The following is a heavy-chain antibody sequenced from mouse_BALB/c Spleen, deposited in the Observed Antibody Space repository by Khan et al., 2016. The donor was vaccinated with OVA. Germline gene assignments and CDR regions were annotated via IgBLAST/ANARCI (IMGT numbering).Heavy chain of an antibody. CDR2: IRNLAYSI. Sequence: VKLVESGGGLVQPGGSRKLSCAASGFSFSDSGLAWVRPALRGGTEWVAFIRNLAYSIYYADTVTGRFPISRENAKKPLYLDMSSLRPEDTAMYYCARSWAMDYWGQGTSLTVSS. J-gene: IGHJ4*01. V-gene: IGHV5-15*02. CDR1: GFSFSDSG. CDR3: ARSWAMDY.